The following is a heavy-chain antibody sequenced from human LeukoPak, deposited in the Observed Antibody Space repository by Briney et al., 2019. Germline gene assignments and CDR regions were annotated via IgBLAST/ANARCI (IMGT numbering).Heavy chain of an antibody. Sequence: ASVKVPCKASGYTFTSYDINWVRQATGQGLEWMGWMNPNSGNTGYAQKFQGRVTMTRNTSISTAYMELSSLRSEDTAVYYCARAVRYCSSTSCSYYFDYWGQGTLVTVSS. CDR3: ARAVRYCSSTSCSYYFDY. CDR1: GYTFTSYD. CDR2: MNPNSGNT. J-gene: IGHJ4*02. D-gene: IGHD2-2*01. V-gene: IGHV1-8*01.